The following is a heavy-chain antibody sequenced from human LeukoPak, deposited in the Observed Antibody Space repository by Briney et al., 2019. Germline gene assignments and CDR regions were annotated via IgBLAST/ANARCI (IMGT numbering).Heavy chain of an antibody. J-gene: IGHJ6*02. V-gene: IGHV1-3*01. CDR1: GYTFTSHA. CDR2: NNGATGNT. CDR3: ARSIIIVPNTSYYYYYMDV. D-gene: IGHD2-2*01. Sequence: ASVKVSCKASGYTFTSHALHWVRQAPGESLEWMAWNNGATGNTEYSQKFQARVTITRDTSASTAYMELSSLRSEDTALYYCARSIIIVPNTSYYYYYMDVWGQGTTVTVSS.